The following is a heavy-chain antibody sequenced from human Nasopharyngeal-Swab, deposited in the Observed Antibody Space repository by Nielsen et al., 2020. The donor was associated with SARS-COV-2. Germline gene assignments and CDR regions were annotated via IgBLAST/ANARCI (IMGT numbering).Heavy chain of an antibody. D-gene: IGHD1-26*01. CDR1: GFTFSSYA. V-gene: IGHV3-23*01. CDR3: AKGSLWALLDY. CDR2: ISGSGGST. J-gene: IGHJ4*02. Sequence: GESLKISCAASGFTFSSYAMSWVRQAPGKGLEWVSAISGSGGSTYYADSVKGRFTISRDNSKNTLYLQMNSLRAEDTAVYYCAKGSLWALLDYWGQGTLVTVSS.